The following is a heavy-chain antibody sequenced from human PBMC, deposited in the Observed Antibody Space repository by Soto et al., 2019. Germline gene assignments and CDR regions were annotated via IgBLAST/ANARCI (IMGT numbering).Heavy chain of an antibody. Sequence: EVQLVESGGGLVQPGGSLRLSCAASGFTFSSYSMNWVRQAPGKGLEWVSYISISSSTIYYADSVKGRFTISRDNAKNSLYLQVNSLRAEDTAVYYCARGAYYYDSSGLSYWGQGTLVTVSS. CDR3: ARGAYYYDSSGLSY. CDR2: ISISSSTI. V-gene: IGHV3-48*01. J-gene: IGHJ4*02. D-gene: IGHD3-22*01. CDR1: GFTFSSYS.